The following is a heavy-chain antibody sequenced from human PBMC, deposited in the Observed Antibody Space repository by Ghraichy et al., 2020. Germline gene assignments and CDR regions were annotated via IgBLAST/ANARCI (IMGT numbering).Heavy chain of an antibody. Sequence: SETLSLTCTVSGGSISSYYWRWIRQPAGKGLEWIGRIYTSGSTNYNPSLKSRVTMSVDTSTNQFSLKLSSVTAADTAVYYCAREVDYYDSSGDPPSEYFDLWGRGTLVTVSS. J-gene: IGHJ2*01. CDR2: IYTSGST. CDR3: AREVDYYDSSGDPPSEYFDL. CDR1: GGSISSYY. V-gene: IGHV4-4*07. D-gene: IGHD3-22*01.